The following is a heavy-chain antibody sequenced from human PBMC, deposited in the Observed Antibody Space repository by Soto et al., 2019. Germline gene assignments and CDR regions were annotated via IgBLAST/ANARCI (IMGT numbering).Heavy chain of an antibody. Sequence: GGSLRLSCAASGFTFSSYAMSWVRQAPGKGLEWVSAISGSGGSTYYADSVKGRFTISRDNSKNTLYLQMNSLRAEDTAVYYCAKVRDAPKLLWFGEFHFDYWGQRTLVTVSS. V-gene: IGHV3-23*01. D-gene: IGHD3-10*01. J-gene: IGHJ4*02. CDR2: ISGSGGST. CDR3: AKVRDAPKLLWFGEFHFDY. CDR1: GFTFSSYA.